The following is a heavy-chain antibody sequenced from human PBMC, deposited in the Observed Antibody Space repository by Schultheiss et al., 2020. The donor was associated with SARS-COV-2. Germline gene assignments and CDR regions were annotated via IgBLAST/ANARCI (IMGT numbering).Heavy chain of an antibody. J-gene: IGHJ2*01. V-gene: IGHV3-23*01. CDR3: ARGSWYFDL. CDR1: GFTFSSYA. CDR2: ISGSGGST. Sequence: GESLKISCAASGFTFSSYAMSWVRQAPGKGLEWVSAISGSGGSTYYADSVKGRFTISRDNSKNTLYLQMNSLRAEDTAVYYCARGSWYFDLWGRGTLVTVSP.